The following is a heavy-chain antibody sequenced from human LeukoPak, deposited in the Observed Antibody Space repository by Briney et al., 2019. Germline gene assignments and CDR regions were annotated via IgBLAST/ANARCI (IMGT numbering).Heavy chain of an antibody. CDR3: ARVSMVRGVIGIYYFDY. CDR1: GYTLTELS. D-gene: IGHD3-10*01. V-gene: IGHV1-24*01. Sequence: ASVKVSCKVSGYTLTELSMHWVRQAPGKGLEWMGGFDPEDGETIYAQKFQGRVTITADKSTSTAYMELSSLRSEDTAVYYCARVSMVRGVIGIYYFDYWGQGTLVTVSS. J-gene: IGHJ4*01. CDR2: FDPEDGET.